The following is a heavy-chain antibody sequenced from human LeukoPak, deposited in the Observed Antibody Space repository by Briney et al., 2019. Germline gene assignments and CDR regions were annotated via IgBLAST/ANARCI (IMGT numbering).Heavy chain of an antibody. CDR1: GGSISSYY. D-gene: IGHD3-10*01. V-gene: IGHV4-4*07. CDR3: ARSRYYYGSGSYPFDY. J-gene: IGHJ4*02. CDR2: IYTSGST. Sequence: PSETLSLTCTVSGGSISSYYWRWIRQPAGKGLEWIGRIYTSGSTNYNPSLKSRVTMSVDTSKNQFSLKLSSVTAADTAVYYCARSRYYYGSGSYPFDYWGQGTLVTVSS.